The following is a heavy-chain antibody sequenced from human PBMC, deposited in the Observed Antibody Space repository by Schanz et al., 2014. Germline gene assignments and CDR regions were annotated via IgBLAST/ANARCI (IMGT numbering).Heavy chain of an antibody. CDR1: GFIFSSYG. D-gene: IGHD3-3*01. V-gene: IGHV3-33*01. J-gene: IGHJ4*02. Sequence: QVQLVESGGGVVQPGRSLRLSCAASGFIFSSYGMHWVRQAPGKGLEWVAVIWYDENNKYYADSVKGRFTMSRDNSKNTVYLQMNRLRAEDTAVYYCARSAGRDFWSGYYTRFDYWGQGTLVTVSS. CDR2: IWYDENNK. CDR3: ARSAGRDFWSGYYTRFDY.